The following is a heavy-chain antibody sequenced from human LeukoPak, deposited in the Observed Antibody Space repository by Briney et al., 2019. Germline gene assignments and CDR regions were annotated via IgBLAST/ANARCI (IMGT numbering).Heavy chain of an antibody. V-gene: IGHV3-23*01. J-gene: IGHJ6*02. D-gene: IGHD1-26*01. CDR1: GFTFSSYA. CDR2: ISGSGGST. CDR3: AKDVGATTDYYYGMDV. Sequence: GGSLRLSWAASGFTFSSYAMSWVRPAPGKGLEWVSAISGSGGSTYYADSVKGRFTISRDNSKNTLYLQMNSLRAEDTAVYYCAKDVGATTDYYYGMDVWGQGTTVTVSS.